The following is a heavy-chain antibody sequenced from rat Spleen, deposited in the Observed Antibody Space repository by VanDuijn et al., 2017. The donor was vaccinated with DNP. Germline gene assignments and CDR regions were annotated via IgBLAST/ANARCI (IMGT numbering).Heavy chain of an antibody. J-gene: IGHJ4*01. D-gene: IGHD4-3*01. V-gene: IGHV5-25*01. CDR2: ISTGIGRT. Sequence: EVQLVESGGGLVQPGRSMKLSCAASGFTFSNYYMAWVRQAPTKGLEWVAAISTGIGRTYYRDSVKGRFTISRDNAKNSLYLQMDSLRSEDTATYDCTSPVPSGHYVMDAWGQGTSVTVSS. CDR3: TSPVPSGHYVMDA. CDR1: GFTFSNYY.